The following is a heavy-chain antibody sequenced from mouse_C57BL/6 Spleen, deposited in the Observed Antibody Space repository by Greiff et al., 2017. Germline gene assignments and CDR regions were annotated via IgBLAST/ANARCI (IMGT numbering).Heavy chain of an antibody. Sequence: EVMLVESGGGLVKPGGSLKLSCAASGFTFSSYAMSWVRQTPEKRLEWVATISDGGSYTYYPDNVKGRFTISRDNAKNNLYLQMSHLKSEDTAMYYCASLGLLRYYLDYWGQGTTLTVSS. V-gene: IGHV5-4*03. J-gene: IGHJ2*01. D-gene: IGHD1-1*01. CDR1: GFTFSSYA. CDR2: ISDGGSYT. CDR3: ASLGLLRYYLDY.